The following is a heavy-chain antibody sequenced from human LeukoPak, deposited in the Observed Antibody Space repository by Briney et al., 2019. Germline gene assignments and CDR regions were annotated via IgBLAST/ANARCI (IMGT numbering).Heavy chain of an antibody. D-gene: IGHD6-19*01. CDR2: ISGSGGRT. CDR1: GITLSNYG. V-gene: IGHV3-23*01. CDR3: TKYVKSPPVAGFDY. Sequence: GGSLRLSCAVSGITLSNYGMSWVRQAPGKGLEWVAGISGSGGRTSYADSVKGRFTISRDNPKNTLYLQMNSLRAEDTALYYCTKYVKSPPVAGFDYWGQGTLVTVSS. J-gene: IGHJ4*02.